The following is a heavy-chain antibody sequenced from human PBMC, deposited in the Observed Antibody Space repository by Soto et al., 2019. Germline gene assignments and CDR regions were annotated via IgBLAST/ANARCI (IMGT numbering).Heavy chain of an antibody. D-gene: IGHD3-10*01. V-gene: IGHV1-69*13. J-gene: IGHJ6*02. CDR2: IIPIFGTA. CDR1: GGTFSSYA. Sequence: SVKVSCKASGGTFSSYAISWVRQAPGQGLEWMGGIIPIFGTANYAQKFQGRVTITADESTSTAYMELNSLRSEDTAVYYCARCTMVRGVNYYGMDVWGQGTTVTVSS. CDR3: ARCTMVRGVNYYGMDV.